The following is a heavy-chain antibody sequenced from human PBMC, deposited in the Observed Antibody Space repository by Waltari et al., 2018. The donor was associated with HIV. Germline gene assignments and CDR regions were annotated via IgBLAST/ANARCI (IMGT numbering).Heavy chain of an antibody. J-gene: IGHJ3*01. D-gene: IGHD3-10*01. CDR2: IRGGGET. V-gene: IGHV3-23*01. Sequence: QLLAFGGDLVEPGGSLRLSCAASGFLFPDFARDWVRQAPGKGVEWVSAIRGGGETFYADSGKGRFTISRDNSKNTLYLQMNSLRADDAAVYYCVKDSGRAADVFDLWGQGTMVTVSS. CDR3: VKDSGRAADVFDL. CDR1: GFLFPDFA.